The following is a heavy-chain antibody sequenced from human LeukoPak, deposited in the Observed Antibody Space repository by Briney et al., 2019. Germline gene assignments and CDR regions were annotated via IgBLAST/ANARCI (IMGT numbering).Heavy chain of an antibody. D-gene: IGHD3-10*01. Sequence: GGSLRLSCAASGVTFSSYAITWVSQAPGKGLEWDSAFSGSAGTTYYADSVKGRFTISRGNSKNTLYLQMNSLKPEDTAVYYCARGVWFGESWAGYWGQGTLVTVSS. V-gene: IGHV3-23*01. CDR2: FSGSAGTT. CDR1: GVTFSSYA. J-gene: IGHJ4*02. CDR3: ARGVWFGESWAGY.